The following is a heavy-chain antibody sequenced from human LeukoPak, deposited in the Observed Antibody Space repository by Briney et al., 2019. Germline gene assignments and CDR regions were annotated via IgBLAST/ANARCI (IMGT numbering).Heavy chain of an antibody. CDR3: ATVHMTTVTNDVRDACDM. Sequence: ASVKVSCKASGYTFTDYYMHWVRQAPGQGLEWVGWINPNSGGTDYAQKFQGTVTMTRDTSISTAYMELSSLRSDDTAVYYCATVHMTTVTNDVRDACDMWGQGTMVTVSS. D-gene: IGHD4-17*01. V-gene: IGHV1-2*02. CDR2: INPNSGGT. CDR1: GYTFTDYY. J-gene: IGHJ3*02.